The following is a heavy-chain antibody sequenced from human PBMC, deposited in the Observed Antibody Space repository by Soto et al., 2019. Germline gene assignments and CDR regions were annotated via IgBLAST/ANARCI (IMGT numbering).Heavy chain of an antibody. Sequence: QVQLVQSGAEVEKPGSSVKVSCKASGGTFSSYAISWVRQAPGQGLEWMGGIIPIFGTANYAQKFQGRVTISADESTSTAYMELSSLKSEDTAVYYCARVNGYTLDGYFQHWGQGTLVTVSS. CDR1: GGTFSSYA. V-gene: IGHV1-69*01. D-gene: IGHD5-12*01. CDR3: ARVNGYTLDGYFQH. CDR2: IIPIFGTA. J-gene: IGHJ1*01.